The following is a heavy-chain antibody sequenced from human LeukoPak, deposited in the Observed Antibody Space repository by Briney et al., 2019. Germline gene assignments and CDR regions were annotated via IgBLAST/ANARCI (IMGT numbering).Heavy chain of an antibody. V-gene: IGHV1-2*02. CDR3: ARTGTRVGATTRGIDY. CDR2: INPNSGGT. D-gene: IGHD1-26*01. Sequence: ASVRVSCKASGYTFTGYYMHWVRQAPGQGLEWMGWINPNSGGTNYAQKFQGRVTMTRDTSISTAYMELSRLRSDDTAVYYCARTGTRVGATTRGIDYWGQGTLVTVSS. J-gene: IGHJ4*02. CDR1: GYTFTGYY.